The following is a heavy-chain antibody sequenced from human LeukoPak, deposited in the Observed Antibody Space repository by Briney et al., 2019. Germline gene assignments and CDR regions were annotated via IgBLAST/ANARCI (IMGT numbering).Heavy chain of an antibody. D-gene: IGHD6-13*01. CDR3: AKVDSSSWYLSFDI. V-gene: IGHV3-30*18. J-gene: IGHJ3*02. CDR1: GFTFSSYG. CDR2: ISYDGSNK. Sequence: PGGSLRLSCAASGFTFSSYGMHWVRQAPGKGLEWGAVISYDGSNKYYADSVKGRFTISRDNSKNTLYLQMNSLRAEDTAVYYCAKVDSSSWYLSFDIWGQGTMVTVAS.